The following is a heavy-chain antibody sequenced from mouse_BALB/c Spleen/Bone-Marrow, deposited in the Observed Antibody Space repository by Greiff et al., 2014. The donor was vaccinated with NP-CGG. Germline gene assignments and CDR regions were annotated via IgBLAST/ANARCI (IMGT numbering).Heavy chain of an antibody. Sequence: QVQLKHSGPELVKPGASVRISCKASGYTFTSYYIHWVKQRPGQGLEWIGWIYPGNVDTKYNEKFKGKATLTADKSSSTAYMQLSSLTSEDSAVYFCARSLSRYAMDYWGQGTSVTVSS. V-gene: IGHV1S56*01. CDR1: GYTFTSYY. D-gene: IGHD6-2*01. CDR2: IYPGNVDT. J-gene: IGHJ4*01. CDR3: ARSLSRYAMDY.